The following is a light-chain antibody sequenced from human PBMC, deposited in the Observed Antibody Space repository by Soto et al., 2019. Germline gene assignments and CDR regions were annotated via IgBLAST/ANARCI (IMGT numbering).Light chain of an antibody. Sequence: EIVVTQSPATLSVSPGERATLSCRASQSVSSNLAWYQQKPGQAPRLLIYDASTRATGIPARFSGSGSGTEFTLTISSLQSEDFAVYYCQHYDNWPPMYTFGQGTKVDIK. CDR2: DAS. V-gene: IGKV3-15*01. J-gene: IGKJ2*01. CDR1: QSVSSN. CDR3: QHYDNWPPMYT.